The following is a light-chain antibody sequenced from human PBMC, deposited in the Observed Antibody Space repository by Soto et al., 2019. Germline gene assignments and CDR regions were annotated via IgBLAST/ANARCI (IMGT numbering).Light chain of an antibody. Sequence: ENGLVPTRGTLSLSPVERATLSCRASQSVSSSYLAWYQQKPGQAPRLLIYGASSRATGIPDRFSGSGSGTDFTLTISRLEPEDFAVYYCQQFSSYPLTFGGGTKVDI. CDR3: QQFSSYPLT. CDR1: QSVSSSY. V-gene: IGKV3-20*01. J-gene: IGKJ4*01. CDR2: GAS.